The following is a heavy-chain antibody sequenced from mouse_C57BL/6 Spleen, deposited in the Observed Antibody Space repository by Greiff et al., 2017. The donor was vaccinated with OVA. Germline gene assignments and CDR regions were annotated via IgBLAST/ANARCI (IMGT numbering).Heavy chain of an antibody. Sequence: VQLQQSGPELVKPGASVKIPCKASGYTFTDYNMDWVKQSHGKSLEWIGDINPNNGGTIYNQKFKGKATLTVDKSSSTAYMELRSLTSEDTAVYYCARFTTVVPYYFDYWGQGTTLTVSS. CDR1: GYTFTDYN. J-gene: IGHJ2*01. V-gene: IGHV1-18*01. D-gene: IGHD1-1*01. CDR3: ARFTTVVPYYFDY. CDR2: INPNNGGT.